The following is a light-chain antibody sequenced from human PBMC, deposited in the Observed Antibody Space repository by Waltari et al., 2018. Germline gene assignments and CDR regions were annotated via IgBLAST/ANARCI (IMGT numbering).Light chain of an antibody. Sequence: QLVLTQSPSASASLGASVKLTCTLSSGHSSNIVAWHQQKPEKGPRYLMKVKSDGSHTKGDEIPDRFAGSSSGSERYLTISSLQSEDEADYYCQTGGHGTWVFGGGTKLTVV. V-gene: IGLV4-69*01. CDR3: QTGGHGTWV. J-gene: IGLJ3*02. CDR1: SGHSSNI. CDR2: VKSDGSH.